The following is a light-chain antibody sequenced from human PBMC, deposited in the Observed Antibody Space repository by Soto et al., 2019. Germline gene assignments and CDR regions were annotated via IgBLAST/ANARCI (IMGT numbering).Light chain of an antibody. J-gene: IGKJ1*01. CDR1: QSVSSY. V-gene: IGKV3-11*01. CDR3: QQRSIWPLT. CDR2: DAS. Sequence: EIVLTQSPATLSLSPGDRATLSRRASQSVSSYFAWYQQRPGQAPRLLIYDASNRATGIPARFSGSGSGTDFTLTIGSLEPEDFAVYYCQQRSIWPLTFGQGTKVEIK.